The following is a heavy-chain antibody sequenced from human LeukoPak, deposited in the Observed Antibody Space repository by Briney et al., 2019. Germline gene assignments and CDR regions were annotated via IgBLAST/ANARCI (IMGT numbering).Heavy chain of an antibody. J-gene: IGHJ4*02. D-gene: IGHD3-22*01. CDR1: GFTFSSYA. Sequence: GGSLRLSCAASGFTFSSYAMHWVRQAPGKGLEWVAVISYDGSNKYYADSVKGRFTISRDNSKNTLYLQMNSLRAEDTAVYYCARDNYDNSGYSRGLDYWGQGTLVTVSS. V-gene: IGHV3-30*04. CDR3: ARDNYDNSGYSRGLDY. CDR2: ISYDGSNK.